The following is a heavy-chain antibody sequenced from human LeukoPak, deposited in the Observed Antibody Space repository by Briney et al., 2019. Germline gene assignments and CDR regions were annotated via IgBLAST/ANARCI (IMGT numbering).Heavy chain of an antibody. V-gene: IGHV3-72*01. CDR2: SRNKAKSYTT. J-gene: IGHJ4*02. CDR1: GFTFSDHF. D-gene: IGHD5-12*01. Sequence: GGSLRLSCAASGFTFSDHFLDWVRQAPGKGLEWVGRSRNKAKSYTTEYAASVKGRFTISRDDSKDSLYLQTNSLKTEDTAVYYCARVGSVARSDYLDYWGQGTLVTVSS. CDR3: ARVGSVARSDYLDY.